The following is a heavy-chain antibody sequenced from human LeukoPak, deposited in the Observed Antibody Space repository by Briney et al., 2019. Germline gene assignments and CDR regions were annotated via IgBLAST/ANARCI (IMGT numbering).Heavy chain of an antibody. Sequence: SETLSLTCTVSGYSISSGYYWGWIRQPPGKGLEWIGSIYYSGSTYYNPSLKSRVTISVDTSKNQFSLKLSSVTAADTAVYYCARLGTGTTLDYWGQGTLVTVSS. J-gene: IGHJ4*02. V-gene: IGHV4-38-2*02. D-gene: IGHD1-7*01. CDR1: GYSISSGYY. CDR3: ARLGTGTTLDY. CDR2: IYYSGST.